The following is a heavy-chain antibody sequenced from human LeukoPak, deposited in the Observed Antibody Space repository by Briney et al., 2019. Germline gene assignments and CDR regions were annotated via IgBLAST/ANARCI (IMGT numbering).Heavy chain of an antibody. CDR3: ARALRDVVVPAARGYGMDV. V-gene: IGHV4-34*01. Sequence: SETLSLTCAVYGGSFSGYYWGWIRQPPGKGLEWIGEINHSGSTNYNPSLKSRVTISVDTSKNQFSLKLSSVTAADTAVYYCARALRDVVVPAARGYGMDVWGKGTTVTVSS. CDR1: GGSFSGYY. CDR2: INHSGST. J-gene: IGHJ6*04. D-gene: IGHD2-2*01.